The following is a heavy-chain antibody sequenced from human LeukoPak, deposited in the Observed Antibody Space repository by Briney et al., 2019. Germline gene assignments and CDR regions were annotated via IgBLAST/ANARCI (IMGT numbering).Heavy chain of an antibody. D-gene: IGHD3-3*01. CDR2: ISSSATYT. CDR3: ARSFYDFLNGPYEEAFDM. V-gene: IGHV3-11*03. J-gene: IGHJ3*02. CDR1: GGSISGYY. Sequence: LSLTCTVSGGSISGYYMNWIRQAPGKGLEWVSYISSSATYTDYAESVKGRFTVSRDNAKNSLYLQMNSLRAEDTAVYYCARSFYDFLNGPYEEAFDMWGQGTMVTVSS.